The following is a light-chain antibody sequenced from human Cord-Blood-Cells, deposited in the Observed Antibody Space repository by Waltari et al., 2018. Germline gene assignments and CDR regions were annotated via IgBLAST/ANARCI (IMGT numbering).Light chain of an antibody. Sequence: QSARTQPPSVSRSPGPSITIPCTGTSSDGGGSNYVAWYQQHPGKAPKRMIYDVSNRPSGVSSRFSGSRSGNTASLTISGLQAEYEADYYCSSYTSSSTWVVGGGTKLTVL. CDR3: SSYTSSSTWV. CDR1: SSDGGGSNY. V-gene: IGLV2-14*01. J-gene: IGLJ3*02. CDR2: DVS.